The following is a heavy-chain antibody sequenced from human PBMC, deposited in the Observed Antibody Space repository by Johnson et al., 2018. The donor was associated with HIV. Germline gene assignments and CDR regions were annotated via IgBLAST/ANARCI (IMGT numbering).Heavy chain of an antibody. CDR2: IYSGGST. V-gene: IGHV3-66*01. J-gene: IGHJ3*01. CDR3: ARGVRGVIID. CDR1: GFTFSSNY. D-gene: IGHD3-10*01. Sequence: VQLVESGGGVVQPGGSLRLSCAASGFTFSSNYMHWVRQAPGKGLEWVSIIYSGGSTYYADSVKGRFTISRDSSKNTVYLQMNNLRAEDTAVYNCARGVRGVIIDWGQGTMVAVSS.